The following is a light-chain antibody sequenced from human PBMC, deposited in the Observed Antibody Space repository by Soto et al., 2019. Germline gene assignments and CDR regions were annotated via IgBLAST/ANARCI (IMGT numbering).Light chain of an antibody. Sequence: EVVLTQSPATLSLSPGEGSTLWFRASQSIGNYLAWYQQKPGQAPRLLIYATSNRATGIPARFSGSGSGTDFTLTISSLEPEDFAVYYCQQRSSWPFTFGPGTKVDIK. J-gene: IGKJ3*01. V-gene: IGKV3-11*01. CDR1: QSIGNY. CDR2: ATS. CDR3: QQRSSWPFT.